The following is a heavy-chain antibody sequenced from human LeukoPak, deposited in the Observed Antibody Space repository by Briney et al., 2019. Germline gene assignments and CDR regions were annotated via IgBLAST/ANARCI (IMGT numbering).Heavy chain of an antibody. V-gene: IGHV3-30*18. CDR3: AKALGQWLPKAVFGY. CDR2: ISYDGSNK. Sequence: GGSLRLSCAASGFTFSSYGMHWVRQAPGKGLEWVAVISYDGSNKYYADSVKGRFTISRDNSKNTLYLQMNSLRAEDTAVYYCAKALGQWLPKAVFGYWGQGTLVTVSS. CDR1: GFTFSSYG. J-gene: IGHJ4*02. D-gene: IGHD6-19*01.